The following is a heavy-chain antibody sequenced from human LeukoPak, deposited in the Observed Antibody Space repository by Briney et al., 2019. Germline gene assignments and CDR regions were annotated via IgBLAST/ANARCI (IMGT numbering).Heavy chain of an antibody. Sequence: KISCKGSGYSFTSYWIGWVRQAPGQGLEWMGWISAYNGNTNYAQKLQGRVTMTTDTSTSTAYMELRSLRSDDTAVYYCARVDYDSSGYYYVSYWGQGTLVTVSS. D-gene: IGHD3-22*01. V-gene: IGHV1-18*04. CDR3: ARVDYDSSGYYYVSY. CDR2: ISAYNGNT. CDR1: GYSFTSYW. J-gene: IGHJ4*02.